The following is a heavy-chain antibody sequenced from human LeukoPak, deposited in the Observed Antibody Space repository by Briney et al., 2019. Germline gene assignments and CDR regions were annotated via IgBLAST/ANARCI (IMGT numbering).Heavy chain of an antibody. V-gene: IGHV4-34*01. CDR2: INHSGST. D-gene: IGHD1-26*01. CDR1: GGSFSGYY. CDR3: ARGALKSDQWD. J-gene: IGHJ4*02. Sequence: PSETLSLTCAVYGGSFSGYYWSWIRQPPGKGLEWIGEINHSGSTNYNPSLKSRVTISVDTSKNQFSPKLSSVTAADTAVYYCARGALKSDQWDWGQGTLVTVSS.